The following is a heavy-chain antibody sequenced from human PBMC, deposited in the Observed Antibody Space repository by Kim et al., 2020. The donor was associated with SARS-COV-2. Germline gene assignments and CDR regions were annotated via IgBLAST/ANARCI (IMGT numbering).Heavy chain of an antibody. V-gene: IGHV4-31*03. CDR2: IYYSGST. CDR1: GGSISSGGYY. CDR3: ARSGSSGYYYVVY. J-gene: IGHJ4*02. D-gene: IGHD3-22*01. Sequence: SETLSLTCTVSGGSISSGGYYWSWIRQHPGKGLEWIGYIYYSGSTYYNPSLKSRVTISVDTSKNQFSLKLSSVTAADTAVYYCARSGSSGYYYVVYWGQGTLVTVSS.